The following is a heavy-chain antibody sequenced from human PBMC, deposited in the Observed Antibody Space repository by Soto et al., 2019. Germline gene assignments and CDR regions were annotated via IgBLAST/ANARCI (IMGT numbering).Heavy chain of an antibody. V-gene: IGHV1-2*02. Sequence: ASVKVSCKASGYTFTVYYMHWVRQAPGPGLEWIGWINTNSGGTTYAQKFRGRVTMSRDTCRNRASMELKRLRTDATAVPYCATGITGTTVDYWRQGTLVTVSS. D-gene: IGHD1-20*01. CDR1: GYTFTVYY. J-gene: IGHJ4*02. CDR3: ATGITGTTVDY. CDR2: INTNSGGT.